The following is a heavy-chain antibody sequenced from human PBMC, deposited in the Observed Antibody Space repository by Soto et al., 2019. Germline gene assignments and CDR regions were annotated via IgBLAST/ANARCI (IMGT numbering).Heavy chain of an antibody. CDR1: GFALTTSEKG. Sequence: NRTASLRQTFYISGFALTTSEKGVGWIRQPPGKALEWLALIYGDDDERYSPSLKSRLTITKDTSKNQVVLTMTNMDPVDTATYYCAHSGGIQLWFRAYDAFDIWGQGTMVTVSS. D-gene: IGHD5-18*01. CDR2: IYGDDDE. J-gene: IGHJ3*02. V-gene: IGHV2-5*02. CDR3: AHSGGIQLWFRAYDAFDI.